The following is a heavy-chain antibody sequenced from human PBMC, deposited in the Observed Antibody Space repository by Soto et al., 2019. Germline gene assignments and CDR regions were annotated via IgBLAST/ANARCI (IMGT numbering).Heavy chain of an antibody. CDR1: GYDLTAYD. J-gene: IGHJ6*02. CDR2: MNPINGAT. V-gene: IGHV1-8*02. Sequence: GASVKFSCKASGYDLTAYDINCVRQASGQGLEWMGWMNPINGATGSARRFQGRVSMTRNTATNTAYLELTSLRSDDTAVYYCGRGPSPRAPAGGTPYYYAMDVWGQGTTVTVS. CDR3: GRGPSPRAPAGGTPYYYAMDV. D-gene: IGHD6-13*01.